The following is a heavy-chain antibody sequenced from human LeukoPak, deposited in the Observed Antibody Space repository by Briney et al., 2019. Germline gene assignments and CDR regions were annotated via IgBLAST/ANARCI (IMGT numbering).Heavy chain of an antibody. D-gene: IGHD3-9*01. CDR2: IYHSGST. CDR1: GGSISSGGYS. Sequence: SETLSLTCAVSGGSISSGGYSWSWIRQPPGKGLEWIGYIYHSGSTYYNPSLKSRVTISVDRSKNQFSLKLSSVTAADTAVYYCARGQDLYYDISTGYYTHHPGSVYFDYWGQGTLVTVSS. J-gene: IGHJ4*02. V-gene: IGHV4-30-2*01. CDR3: ARGQDLYYDISTGYYTHHPGSVYFDY.